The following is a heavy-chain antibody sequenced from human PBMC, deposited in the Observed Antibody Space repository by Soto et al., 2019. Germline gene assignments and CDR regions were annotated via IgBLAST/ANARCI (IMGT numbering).Heavy chain of an antibody. Sequence: HPGGSLRLSCAASGFTFSSYAMSWVRQAPGKGLEWVSAISGSGGSTYYADSVKGRFTISRDNSKNTLYLQMNSLRAEDTAVYYCAKVSMVRGVIFKDYYYYYMDVWGKGTTVTVSS. J-gene: IGHJ6*03. D-gene: IGHD3-10*01. V-gene: IGHV3-23*01. CDR2: ISGSGGST. CDR1: GFTFSSYA. CDR3: AKVSMVRGVIFKDYYYYYMDV.